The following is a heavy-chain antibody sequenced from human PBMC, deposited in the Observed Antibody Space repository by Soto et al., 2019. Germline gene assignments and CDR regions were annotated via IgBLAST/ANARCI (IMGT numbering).Heavy chain of an antibody. J-gene: IGHJ4*02. D-gene: IGHD2-21*01. CDR1: GYTFTSYY. Sequence: ASVKVSCKASGYTFTSYYMHWVRQAPGQGLEWMGIINPSGGSTSYAQKFQGRVTMTRDTSTSTVYMELSSLRSEDTAVYYCARVTPNQYCGGDFLAPTGDSSFDYWARGPLVTVSP. V-gene: IGHV1-46*01. CDR3: ARVTPNQYCGGDFLAPTGDSSFDY. CDR2: INPSGGST.